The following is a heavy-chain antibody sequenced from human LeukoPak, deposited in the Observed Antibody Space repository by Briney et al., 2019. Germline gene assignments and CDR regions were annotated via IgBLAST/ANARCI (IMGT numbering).Heavy chain of an antibody. CDR2: ISAYNGNT. CDR1: GYTFTSYG. CDR3: ARVRGVRGVLMVYATSGMDV. V-gene: IGHV1-18*01. J-gene: IGHJ6*04. D-gene: IGHD2-8*01. Sequence: ASVKVSCKASGYTFTSYGISWVRQAPGQGLEWMGWISAYNGNTNYAQKLKGRVTMTTDTSTSTAYMELRSLRSDDTAVYYCARVRGVRGVLMVYATSGMDVWGKGTTVTVSS.